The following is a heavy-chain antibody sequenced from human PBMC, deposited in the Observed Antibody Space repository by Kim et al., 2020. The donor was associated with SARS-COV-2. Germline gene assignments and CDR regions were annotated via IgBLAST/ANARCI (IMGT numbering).Heavy chain of an antibody. CDR2: ISSSSSYI. D-gene: IGHD5-18*01. Sequence: GGSLRLSCAASGFTFSSYSMNWVRQAPGKGLEWVSSISSSSSYIYYADSVKGRFTISRDNAKNSLYLQMNSLRAEDTAVYYCARDWDTAMAYYYYGMDVWGQGTTVTVSS. J-gene: IGHJ6*02. CDR3: ARDWDTAMAYYYYGMDV. V-gene: IGHV3-21*01. CDR1: GFTFSSYS.